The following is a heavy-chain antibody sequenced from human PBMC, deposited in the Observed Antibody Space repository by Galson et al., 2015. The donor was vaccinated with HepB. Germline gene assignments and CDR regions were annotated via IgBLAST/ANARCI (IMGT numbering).Heavy chain of an antibody. CDR2: IKSKTDGGTT. V-gene: IGHV3-15*01. CDR1: GFTFSNAW. Sequence: SLRLSCAASGFTFSNAWMSWVRQAPGKGLEWVGRIKSKTDGGTTDYAAPVKGRFTISRDDSKNTLYLQMNSLKTEDTAVYYCTGGLSEGRYYDFWSGYYTKKPQGGWFDPWGQGTLVTVSS. CDR3: TGGLSEGRYYDFWSGYYTKKPQGGWFDP. D-gene: IGHD3-3*01. J-gene: IGHJ5*02.